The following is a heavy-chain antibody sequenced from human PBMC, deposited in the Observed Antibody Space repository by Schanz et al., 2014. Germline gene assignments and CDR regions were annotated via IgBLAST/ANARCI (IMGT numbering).Heavy chain of an antibody. Sequence: QVQLVQSGAEVKKPGASVRVSCKASGYTFTTYAMSWVRQAPGQGLEWVGWISVYTGNTKYGQKVQGRVTMTADTSTSTVYMELSSLRSDDTAVYYCARSAGRDFWSGYYTRFDYWGQGTLVTVSS. D-gene: IGHD3-3*01. CDR1: GYTFTTYA. V-gene: IGHV1-18*01. J-gene: IGHJ4*02. CDR3: ARSAGRDFWSGYYTRFDY. CDR2: ISVYTGNT.